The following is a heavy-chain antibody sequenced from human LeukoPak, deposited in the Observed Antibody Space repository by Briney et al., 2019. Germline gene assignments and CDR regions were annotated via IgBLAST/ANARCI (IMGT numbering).Heavy chain of an antibody. CDR1: GFTFSSYS. Sequence: GGSLRLSCAASGFTFSSYSMNWVPQAPGKGLEWVSYISSSSSTIYYADSVKGRFTISRDNAKNSLYLQMNSLRAEDTAVYYCAKVGFSEMEWLLYSDHWGQGTLVTVSS. CDR2: ISSSSSTI. J-gene: IGHJ4*02. D-gene: IGHD3-3*01. CDR3: AKVGFSEMEWLLYSDH. V-gene: IGHV3-48*01.